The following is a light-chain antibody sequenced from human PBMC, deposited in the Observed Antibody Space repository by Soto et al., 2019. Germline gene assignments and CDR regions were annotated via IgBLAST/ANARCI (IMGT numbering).Light chain of an antibody. CDR3: CSYAGSSTFVV. Sequence: QSALTQPASVSGSPGQSITISCTGTSSDFGSYNLVSWYQQHPGKAPKLMIYEGRKRPSGLSNSFSGSKSGNTASLRISGLQADEEAGYYCCSYAGSSTFVVFGGGSKLHV. V-gene: IGLV2-23*03. CDR1: SSDFGSYNL. J-gene: IGLJ2*01. CDR2: EGR.